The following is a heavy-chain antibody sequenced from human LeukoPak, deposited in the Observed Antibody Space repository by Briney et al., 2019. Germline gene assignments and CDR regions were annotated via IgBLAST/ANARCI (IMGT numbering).Heavy chain of an antibody. CDR2: ISYDGSNK. V-gene: IGHV3-30*18. Sequence: TGGSLRLSCAASGFTFSSYGMHWVRQAPGKGLEWVAVISYDGSNKYYADSVKGRFTISRDNSKNTVDLQMNSLRPEDTAVYYCAKDHYVLRTFGWPRDWGQGTLVMVSS. J-gene: IGHJ4*02. CDR1: GFTFSSYG. CDR3: AKDHYVLRTFGWPRD. D-gene: IGHD3-9*01.